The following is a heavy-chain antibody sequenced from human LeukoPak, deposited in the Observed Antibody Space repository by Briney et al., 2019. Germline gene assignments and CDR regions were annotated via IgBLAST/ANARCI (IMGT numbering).Heavy chain of an antibody. CDR2: IYYSGST. D-gene: IGHD3-10*01. V-gene: IGHV4-59*02. CDR1: GGSVSGDY. J-gene: IGHJ5*02. Sequence: SETLSLTCTVSGGSVSGDYWSWIRQPPGKGLEFIGYIYYSGSTNYNPSLKSRVTISVDTSKNQFSLKSSSVTAADTAVYYCARDIGYPSGGLLGLFDPWGQGTLVTVSS. CDR3: ARDIGYPSGGLLGLFDP.